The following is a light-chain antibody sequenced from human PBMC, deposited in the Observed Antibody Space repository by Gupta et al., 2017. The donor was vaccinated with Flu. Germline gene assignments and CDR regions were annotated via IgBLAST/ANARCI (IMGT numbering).Light chain of an antibody. CDR1: AGPVISDYY. CDR2: RTD. CDR3: LIMYGNAWV. J-gene: IGLJ3*02. Sequence: QTVVTQEPSLTVSPGGTVTLTCHSSAGPVISDYYPNWFQQKPGQAPRALIYRTDNKHSWTPARFSGSLLGGKAALTLSGAQPEDEADYYCLIMYGNAWVFGGGTKLTVL. V-gene: IGLV7-43*01.